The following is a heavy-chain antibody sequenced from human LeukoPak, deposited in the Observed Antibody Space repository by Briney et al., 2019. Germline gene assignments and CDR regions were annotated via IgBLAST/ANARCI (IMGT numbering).Heavy chain of an antibody. CDR3: AKELLRYFDWLLRFRWGYYYYGMDV. CDR1: GFTFSSYG. J-gene: IGHJ6*02. CDR2: ISYDGSNK. Sequence: PGGSLRLSCAASGFTFSSYGMHWVRQAPGKGLEWVAAISYDGSNKYYADSVKGRFTISRDNSKNTLYLQMNSLRAEDTAVYYCAKELLRYFDWLLRFRWGYYYYGMDVWGQGTTVTVSS. D-gene: IGHD3-9*01. V-gene: IGHV3-30*18.